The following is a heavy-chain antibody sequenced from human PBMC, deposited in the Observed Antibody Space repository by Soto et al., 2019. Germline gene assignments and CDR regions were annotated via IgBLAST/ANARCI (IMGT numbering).Heavy chain of an antibody. V-gene: IGHV4-4*07. CDR1: GGSIGSYY. Sequence: QVQLQESGPGLVKPSETLSLTCTVSGGSIGSYYWIWIRQSAGKGLEWIGRIFISGSTNYTHSLESRVTMSVDTSKNQYSLKLSSVTAADTAVYDCASALLDYGDYYFDNWGQGTLVTVYS. CDR3: ASALLDYGDYYFDN. CDR2: IFISGST. D-gene: IGHD4-17*01. J-gene: IGHJ4*02.